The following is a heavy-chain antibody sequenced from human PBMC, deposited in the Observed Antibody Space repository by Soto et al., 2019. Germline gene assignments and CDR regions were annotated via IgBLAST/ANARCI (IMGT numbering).Heavy chain of an antibody. Sequence: QVQLVQSGAEVKKPGASVKVSCKASGYTFTSYGISWVRQAPGQGLEWMGWISAYNGNTNYAQKLQGRVTMTTDTSKSTGYMELRSLRADDTAVYYCARAVPYDYGYYGDAFELWGQGTMVTVSS. D-gene: IGHD4-17*01. V-gene: IGHV1-18*01. J-gene: IGHJ3*01. CDR2: ISAYNGNT. CDR1: GYTFTSYG. CDR3: ARAVPYDYGYYGDAFEL.